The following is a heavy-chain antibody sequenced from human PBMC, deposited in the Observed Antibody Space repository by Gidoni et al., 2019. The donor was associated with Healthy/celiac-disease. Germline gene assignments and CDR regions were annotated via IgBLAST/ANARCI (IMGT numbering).Heavy chain of an antibody. CDR3: AKGGYCSSTSCYSPLDY. CDR1: GFTFSSYA. D-gene: IGHD2-2*02. J-gene: IGHJ4*02. CDR2: ISGSGGST. V-gene: IGHV3-23*01. Sequence: EVQLLESGGGLVQPGGSLRLYCAASGFTFSSYAMRWVRQAPGKGLEWVSAISGSGGSTYYADSVKGRFTISRDNSKNTLYLQMNSLRAEDTAVYYCAKGGYCSSTSCYSPLDYWGQGTLVTVSS.